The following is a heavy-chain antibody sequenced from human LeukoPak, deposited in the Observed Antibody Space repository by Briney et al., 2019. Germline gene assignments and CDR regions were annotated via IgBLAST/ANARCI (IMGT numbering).Heavy chain of an antibody. CDR3: VRVWLDVGRYYYMDV. J-gene: IGHJ6*03. D-gene: IGHD5-12*01. Sequence: SETLSLTCTVSGVSITRSYWNWIRQPAAKGQEWVGQIFASGGTNYNSYLKSRVTMSVDTSKNQFSLRLSSVTAADTGVYYCVRVWLDVGRYYYMDVWGEGTTVSVSS. CDR1: GVSITRSY. V-gene: IGHV4-4*07. CDR2: IFASGGT.